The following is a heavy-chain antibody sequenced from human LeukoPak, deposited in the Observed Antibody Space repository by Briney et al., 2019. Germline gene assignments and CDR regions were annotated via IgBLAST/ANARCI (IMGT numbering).Heavy chain of an antibody. D-gene: IGHD3-3*01. Sequence: GGSLRLSCAASGFTFSSYSMNWVRQAPGKGLEWVSYISSSSSPIYYADSVKGRFTISRDNAKNSLYLQMNSLRAEDTAVYYCARAAYYDFWSGYYCDYWGQGTLVTVSS. J-gene: IGHJ4*02. CDR3: ARAAYYDFWSGYYCDY. CDR2: ISSSSSPI. V-gene: IGHV3-48*04. CDR1: GFTFSSYS.